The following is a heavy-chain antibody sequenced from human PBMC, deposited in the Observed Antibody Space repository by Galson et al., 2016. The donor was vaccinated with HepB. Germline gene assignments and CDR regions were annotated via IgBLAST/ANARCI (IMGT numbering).Heavy chain of an antibody. V-gene: IGHV3-23*01. Sequence: SLRLSCAASGFSFSTYAMSWVRQAPGKRLEWVAGINGRGDDTNYADSVKGRFTISRDNSKNTLFLQMNYLRGDDSALYYCVQRPGPLNYGGQGTLVTVSS. D-gene: IGHD3-10*01. CDR1: GFSFSTYA. CDR3: VQRPGPLNY. J-gene: IGHJ4*02. CDR2: INGRGDDT.